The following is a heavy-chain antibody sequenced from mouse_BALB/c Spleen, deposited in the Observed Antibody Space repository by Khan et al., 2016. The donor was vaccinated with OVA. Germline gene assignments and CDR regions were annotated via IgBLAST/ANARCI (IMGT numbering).Heavy chain of an antibody. CDR3: ASHLTGSFDY. D-gene: IGHD4-1*01. Sequence: EVQLVESGGDLVKPGGSLKLSCAASGFTFSSYSMSWVRQTPDKRLEWVASISSGGDYTYFPDSVKGRFTISRDNADNALYLQMSSLRSEDTAMYFCASHLTGSFDYWGRGTLVTVSA. CDR1: GFTFSSYS. J-gene: IGHJ3*01. CDR2: ISSGGDYT. V-gene: IGHV5-6*01.